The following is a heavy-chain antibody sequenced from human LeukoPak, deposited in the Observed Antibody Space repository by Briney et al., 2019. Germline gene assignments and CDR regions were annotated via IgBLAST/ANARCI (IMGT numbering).Heavy chain of an antibody. J-gene: IGHJ4*02. V-gene: IGHV3-53*01. Sequence: GGSLRLSCSASGFTVITNDMTWVRQAPGKGLEWVSVLYSDGNTKYADSLQARFTICRHNSKNTLYLEMTSLSPDDTAVYDCARGVEPLAANTLAYWGQGTLVTVSS. CDR1: GFTVITND. CDR3: ARGVEPLAANTLAY. CDR2: LYSDGNT. D-gene: IGHD5-24*01.